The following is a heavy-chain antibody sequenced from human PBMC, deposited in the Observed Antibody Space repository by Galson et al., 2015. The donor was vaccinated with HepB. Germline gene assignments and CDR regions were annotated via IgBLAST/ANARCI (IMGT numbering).Heavy chain of an antibody. CDR3: ARLMVDSSGWPMYYFDY. Sequence: ETLSLTCTVSGGSISSSSYYWGWIRQPPGKGLEWIGSIYYSGSTYYNPSLKSRVTISVDTSKNQFSLKLSSVTAADTAVYYCARLMVDSSGWPMYYFDYWGQGTLVTVSS. V-gene: IGHV4-39*01. CDR1: GGSISSSSYY. CDR2: IYYSGST. D-gene: IGHD6-19*01. J-gene: IGHJ4*02.